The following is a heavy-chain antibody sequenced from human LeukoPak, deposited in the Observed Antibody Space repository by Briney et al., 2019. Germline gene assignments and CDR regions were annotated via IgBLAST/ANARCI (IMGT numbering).Heavy chain of an antibody. CDR1: GGSISPYY. CDR2: IFYNGNT. Sequence: PSETLSLTCSVSGGSISPYYWSWIRQPAGKGLEWIGYIFYNGNTNYNPSLKSRVTISVDTSKNQFSLKLSSVTAADTAVYYCARKAANSGAFDVWGLGTMVTVSS. V-gene: IGHV4-59*08. CDR3: ARKAANSGAFDV. D-gene: IGHD6-25*01. J-gene: IGHJ3*01.